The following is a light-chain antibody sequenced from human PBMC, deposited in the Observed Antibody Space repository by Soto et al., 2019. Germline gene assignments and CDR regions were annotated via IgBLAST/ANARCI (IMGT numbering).Light chain of an antibody. CDR2: DAS. CDR1: QSVSSY. Sequence: EIVLTQSPSPLSLSPGERAILSCTASQSVSSYLAWYQQKPRQAPSLLIYDASNRATGIPARFSGSGSGTDFTLTISSLEPEDYAVYYCQQRSNWPPVTFGQGTRLEIK. J-gene: IGKJ5*01. CDR3: QQRSNWPPVT. V-gene: IGKV3-11*01.